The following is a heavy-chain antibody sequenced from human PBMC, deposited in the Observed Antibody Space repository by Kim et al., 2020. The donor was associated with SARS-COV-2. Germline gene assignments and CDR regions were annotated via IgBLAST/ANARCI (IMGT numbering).Heavy chain of an antibody. CDR3: ASGSLSVRTYNGLDV. Sequence: SVKVSCKASGGTFSTSLFNWVRQAPGRGLEWIGGLTPVFVTPTYAQNFEGRLTIVADESTTTLYMEMSGLRSEDTAVYYCASGSLSVRTYNGLDVWGQGTTVSVSS. V-gene: IGHV1-69*13. CDR2: LTPVFVTP. CDR1: GGTFSTSL. J-gene: IGHJ6*02.